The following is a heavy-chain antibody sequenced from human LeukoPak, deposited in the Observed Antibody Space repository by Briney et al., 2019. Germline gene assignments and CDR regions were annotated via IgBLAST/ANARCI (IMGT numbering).Heavy chain of an antibody. CDR1: GYTLTELS. D-gene: IGHD6-19*01. V-gene: IGHV1-24*01. J-gene: IGHJ4*02. CDR2: FDPEDGET. CDR3: ATVGPAVADNYFDY. Sequence: ASVKVSCTVSGYTLTELSMHWVRQAPGKGLEWMGGFDPEDGETIYAQKFQGRVTMTEDTSTDTAYMELSSLRSEDTAVYYCATVGPAVADNYFDYWGQGTLVTVSS.